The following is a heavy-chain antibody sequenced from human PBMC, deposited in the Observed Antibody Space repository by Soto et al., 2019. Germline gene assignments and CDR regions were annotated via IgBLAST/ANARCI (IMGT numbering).Heavy chain of an antibody. Sequence: SETLSLTCTVSGGSISSYYWSWIRQPPGKGLEWIGYIYYSGSTNYNPSLKSRVTISVDTSKNQFSLKLSSVTAADTAVYYCGRASGYYYDSSGLVPWGQGTLVTVSS. CDR2: IYYSGST. CDR3: GRASGYYYDSSGLVP. D-gene: IGHD3-22*01. CDR1: GGSISSYY. J-gene: IGHJ5*02. V-gene: IGHV4-59*01.